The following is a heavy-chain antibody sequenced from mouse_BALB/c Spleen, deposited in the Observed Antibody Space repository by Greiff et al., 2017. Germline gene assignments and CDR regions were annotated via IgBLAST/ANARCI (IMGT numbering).Heavy chain of an antibody. CDR3: ARDDGYY. J-gene: IGHJ2*01. V-gene: IGHV5-17*02. D-gene: IGHD2-3*01. CDR1: GFTFSSFG. Sequence: EVQQVESGGGLVQPGGSRKLSCAASGFTFSSFGMHWVRQAPEKGLEWVAYISSGSSTIYYADTVKGRFTISRDNPKNTLFLQMTSLRSEDTAMYYCARDDGYYWGQGTTLTVSS. CDR2: ISSGSSTI.